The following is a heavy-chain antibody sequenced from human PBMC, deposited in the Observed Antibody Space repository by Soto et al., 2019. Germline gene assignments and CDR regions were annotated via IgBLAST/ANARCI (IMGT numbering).Heavy chain of an antibody. D-gene: IGHD3-16*02. J-gene: IGHJ4*02. CDR1: GITFSGFW. Sequence: VPLVESGGGSVQPGGSLRLSCVASGITFSGFWMHWVRQVPGKGLVWVARVDSAGSGTSYADSVKGRFTISRDNAKNAQSLQMDGPRVESAAVYYCASVVEHWGEGTPVTASS. V-gene: IGHV3-74*01. CDR2: VDSAGSGT. CDR3: ASVVEH.